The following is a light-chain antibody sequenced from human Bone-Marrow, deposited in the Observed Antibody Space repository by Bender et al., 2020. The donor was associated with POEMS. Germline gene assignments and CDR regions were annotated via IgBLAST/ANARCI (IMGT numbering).Light chain of an antibody. J-gene: IGLJ3*02. V-gene: IGLV1-40*01. CDR1: SSNTGSGYD. CDR3: CSYAGSYTWV. Sequence: QSVLTQPPSVSGAPGQRVTISCTGSSSNTGSGYDINWYQHLPGTAPKLLIYGYNNRPSGVPDRFSGSKSGTSASLAITGLQAEDEGDYYCCSYAGSYTWVFGGGTKLTVL. CDR2: GYN.